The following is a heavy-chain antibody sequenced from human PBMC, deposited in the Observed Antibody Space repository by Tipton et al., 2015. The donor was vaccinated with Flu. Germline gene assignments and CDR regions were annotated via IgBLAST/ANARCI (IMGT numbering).Heavy chain of an antibody. CDR2: ISAFNGDP. CDR3: AREGGYGGYARLDS. J-gene: IGHJ4*02. V-gene: IGHV1-18*01. D-gene: IGHD6-25*01. Sequence: QLVQSGAEVKKPGASVKVSCKASGYRFASYGISWVRQAPGQGLEWMGWISAFNGDPNSAQKFQGRVTMSTDTSTNTAYIELKNLRSDDTAVYYCAREGGYGGYARLDSWGQGTLVTVSS. CDR1: GYRFASYG.